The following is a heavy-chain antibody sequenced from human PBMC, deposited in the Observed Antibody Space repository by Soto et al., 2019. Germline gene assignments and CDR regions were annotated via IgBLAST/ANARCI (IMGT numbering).Heavy chain of an antibody. CDR1: GFTFSDYY. V-gene: IGHV3-11*05. D-gene: IGHD3-10*01. CDR3: ARLLGGSVAFDI. Sequence: QVQLVESGGGLVKPGGSLRLSCAASGFTFSDYYMSWIRQAPGKGLEWVSYISSSSSYTNYADSVKGRFTISRDNAKNSLNLQMNSLRAEDTAVYYCARLLGGSVAFDIWGQGTMVTVSS. J-gene: IGHJ3*02. CDR2: ISSSSSYT.